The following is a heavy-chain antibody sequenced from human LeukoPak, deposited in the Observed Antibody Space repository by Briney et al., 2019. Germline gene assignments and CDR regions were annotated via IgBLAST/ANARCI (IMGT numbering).Heavy chain of an antibody. CDR2: IYSSGSS. V-gene: IGHV4-4*07. CDR1: GGSISNYW. Sequence: PSETLSLTCTVSGGSISNYWWSWIRQPAGKGLEWIGRIYSSGSSNYNFALESRVTISVDKLKNQFSLKLSSVTAADTAVYYCAREVTYYGSGSYYWGQGTLVTVSS. J-gene: IGHJ4*02. D-gene: IGHD3-10*01. CDR3: AREVTYYGSGSYY.